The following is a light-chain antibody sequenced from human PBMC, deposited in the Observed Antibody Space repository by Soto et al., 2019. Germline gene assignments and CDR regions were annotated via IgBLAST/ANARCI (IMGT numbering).Light chain of an antibody. Sequence: QSVLTQPPSVSGAPGQRVTISCTWSSSNIGAGYDVHWYQQFPGTGPKLLIYGNNNRPSGVPDRFSGSKSGTSASLAITGLQAEDEADYYCQSYDSSLSGSWVFGGGTKLTV. CDR1: SSNIGAGYD. V-gene: IGLV1-40*01. J-gene: IGLJ3*02. CDR3: QSYDSSLSGSWV. CDR2: GNN.